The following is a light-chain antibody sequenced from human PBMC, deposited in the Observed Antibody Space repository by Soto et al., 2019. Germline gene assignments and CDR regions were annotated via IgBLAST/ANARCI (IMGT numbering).Light chain of an antibody. CDR3: QQYGSSST. CDR2: GAS. V-gene: IGKV3-20*01. Sequence: EIVLTQSPASLSLSPVERATLSCRASQSVDSYLVWYQQKPGQAPRLLIYGASSRATGIPDRFSGSGSGTDFTLTISRLEPEDFAVYYCQQYGSSSTFGQGTKVDI. J-gene: IGKJ1*01. CDR1: QSVDSY.